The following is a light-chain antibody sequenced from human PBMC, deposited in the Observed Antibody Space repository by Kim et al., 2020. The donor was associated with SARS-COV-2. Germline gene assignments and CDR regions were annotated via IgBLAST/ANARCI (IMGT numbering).Light chain of an antibody. V-gene: IGKV3-20*01. CDR3: HQYATSPET. Sequence: EIVLTQSPGTLSLSPGEGATLSCRASQSISSTYLGWYQQRPGQAPRLLIYGASSRATGTPDRFSGSGSGTDFTLSISRLEPEDFAVYYCHQYATSPETFGQGTKVDIK. J-gene: IGKJ1*01. CDR2: GAS. CDR1: QSISSTY.